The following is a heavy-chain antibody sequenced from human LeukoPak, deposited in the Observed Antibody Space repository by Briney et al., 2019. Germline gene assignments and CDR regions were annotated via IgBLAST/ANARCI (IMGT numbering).Heavy chain of an antibody. CDR1: GGSISSSNW. CDR2: IYHSGST. V-gene: IGHV4-4*02. D-gene: IGHD3-10*01. J-gene: IGHJ5*02. Sequence: SGTLSLTCAVSGGSISSSNWWSWVRPPPGKGLEWIGEIYHSGSTNYNPSLKSRVTISVDTSKNQFFLRLSSVTAADTAVYYCARHATYGSGSYTVNWFDPWGQGTLVTVSS. CDR3: ARHATYGSGSYTVNWFDP.